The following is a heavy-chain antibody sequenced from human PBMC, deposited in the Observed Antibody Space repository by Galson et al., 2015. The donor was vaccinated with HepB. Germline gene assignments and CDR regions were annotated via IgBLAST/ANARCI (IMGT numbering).Heavy chain of an antibody. V-gene: IGHV3-30-3*01. J-gene: IGHJ4*02. CDR2: ISYDGTDK. D-gene: IGHD1-20*01. Sequence: SLRLSCAASGLTFSNYGLHWVRQAPGKGLEWVAIISYDGTDKKYEDSVKGRFTISRDNSKNTLYLQLNSLRAEDTAVYYCAREDNWDYWVYWGQGTLVTVSS. CDR3: AREDNWDYWVY. CDR1: GLTFSNYG.